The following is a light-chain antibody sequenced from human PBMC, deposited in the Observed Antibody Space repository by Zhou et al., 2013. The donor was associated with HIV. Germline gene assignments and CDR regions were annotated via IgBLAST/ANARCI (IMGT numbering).Light chain of an antibody. CDR3: QQYDSSIPT. CDR2: GAS. Sequence: EIVMTQSPATLSVSPGERATLSCRASQSVSSKLAWYQQKPGQAPRLLIYGASSRATGIPDRFSGSGSGTDFTLTISRLEPEDFAVYYCQQYDSSIPTFGQGTKVEIK. V-gene: IGKV3-20*01. J-gene: IGKJ1*01. CDR1: QSVSSK.